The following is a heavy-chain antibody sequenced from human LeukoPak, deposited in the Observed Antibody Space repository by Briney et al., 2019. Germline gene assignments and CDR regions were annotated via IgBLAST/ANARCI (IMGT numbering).Heavy chain of an antibody. CDR2: ISSSSSYI. D-gene: IGHD5-18*01. CDR3: AKARGGYSILDY. V-gene: IGHV3-21*01. Sequence: GGSLRLSCAASGFTFGTYSMNWVGQAPGKGLEWVSSISSSSSYIYYADSVKGRFTISRDNAKNSLYLQMNSLRAEDTAVYYCAKARGGYSILDYWGQGTLVTVSS. CDR1: GFTFGTYS. J-gene: IGHJ4*02.